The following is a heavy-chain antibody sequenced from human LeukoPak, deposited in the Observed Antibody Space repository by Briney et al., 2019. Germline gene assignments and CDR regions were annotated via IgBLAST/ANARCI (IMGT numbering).Heavy chain of an antibody. CDR3: AREAYYYDSSGYQGASNYYYYGMDV. CDR1: GFTFSSYE. J-gene: IGHJ6*02. D-gene: IGHD3-22*01. V-gene: IGHV3-48*03. Sequence: GGSLRLSCAASGFTFSSYEMNWVRQAPGKGLEWVSYISSSGSTIYYADSVKGRFTISRDNAKNSLYLQMNSLRAEDTAVYYCAREAYYYDSSGYQGASNYYYYGMDVWGQGTTVTVSS. CDR2: ISSSGSTI.